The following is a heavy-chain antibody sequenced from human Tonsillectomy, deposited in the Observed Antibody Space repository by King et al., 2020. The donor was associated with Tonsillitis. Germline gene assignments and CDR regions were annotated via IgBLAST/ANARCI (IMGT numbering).Heavy chain of an antibody. CDR3: AKACGSYFLPFDP. D-gene: IGHD1-26*01. Sequence: VQLVESGGGVVQPGKSLRLSCAASGFIFSSYGMHWVRQAPGKGLEWVAVIPHDVNTEYYADSVKGRFTISRDNSKNTLYLQMDSLRVEDTAVYYCAKACGSYFLPFDPWGQGTLVTVSS. CDR1: GFIFSSYG. V-gene: IGHV3-30*18. CDR2: IPHDVNTE. J-gene: IGHJ5*02.